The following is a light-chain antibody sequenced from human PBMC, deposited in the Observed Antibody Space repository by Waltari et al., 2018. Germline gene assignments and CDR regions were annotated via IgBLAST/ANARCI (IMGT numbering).Light chain of an antibody. V-gene: IGLV2-14*03. CDR1: STDVGSYNS. CDR2: DVT. Sequence: QSALTQPASVSGSPGQSITISCTGTSTDVGSYNSVSWYQQYPGKAPQPILYDVTQRPSGISTRFSGSKSGNTASLTISGLQAEDEADYFCNSHSTTTPVVFGGGTKVTVL. CDR3: NSHSTTTPVV. J-gene: IGLJ2*01.